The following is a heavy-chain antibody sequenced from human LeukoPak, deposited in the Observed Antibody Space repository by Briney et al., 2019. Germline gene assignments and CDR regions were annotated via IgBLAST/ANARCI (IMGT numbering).Heavy chain of an antibody. J-gene: IGHJ5*02. CDR3: ARAIVVVPAANNWFDP. V-gene: IGHV4-30-4*08. CDR2: IYYSGST. Sequence: SWIRQPPGKGLEWIGYIYYSGSTYYNPSLKSRVTISVDTSKNQFSLKLSSVTAADTAVYYCARAIVVVPAANNWFDPWGQGTLVTVSS. D-gene: IGHD2-2*01.